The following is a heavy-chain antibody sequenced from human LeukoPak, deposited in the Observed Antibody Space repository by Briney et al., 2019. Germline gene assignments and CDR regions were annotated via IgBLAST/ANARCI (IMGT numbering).Heavy chain of an antibody. CDR1: GFTFSSYS. D-gene: IGHD6-13*01. CDR3: ARGGLASSWLSFDI. Sequence: PGGSLRLSCAASGFTFSSYSMNWVRQAPGKGLEWVSSISSSSSYIYYADSVKGRFTISRDNAKNSLYLQMNSLRAEDTAVYYCARGGLASSWLSFDIWAKGQWSPSPQ. V-gene: IGHV3-21*01. CDR2: ISSSSSYI. J-gene: IGHJ3*02.